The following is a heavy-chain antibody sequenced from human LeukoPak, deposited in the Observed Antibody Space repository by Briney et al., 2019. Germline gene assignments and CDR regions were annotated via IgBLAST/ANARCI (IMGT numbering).Heavy chain of an antibody. CDR3: ARLHPYYFDY. CDR1: GGSISSSSYY. J-gene: IGHJ4*02. V-gene: IGHV4-39*01. CDR2: IYYSGST. Sequence: SETLSLTCTVSGGSISSSSYYWGWIRQPPGEGLEWIGSIYYSGSTYYNLSLKSRVTISVDTSKNQFSLKLSSVTAADTAVYYCARLHPYYFDYWGQGTLVTVSS.